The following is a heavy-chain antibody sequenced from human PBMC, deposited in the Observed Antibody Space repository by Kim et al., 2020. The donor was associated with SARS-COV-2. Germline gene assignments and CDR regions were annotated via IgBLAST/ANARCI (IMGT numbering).Heavy chain of an antibody. V-gene: IGHV4-4*07. CDR2: T. Sequence: TTYNPTPKSRVIMTVDTSKNQFSLKLTSVAAADTAVYYCARETEYNWFDTWGQGTLVIVSS. CDR3: ARETEYNWFDT. J-gene: IGHJ5*02.